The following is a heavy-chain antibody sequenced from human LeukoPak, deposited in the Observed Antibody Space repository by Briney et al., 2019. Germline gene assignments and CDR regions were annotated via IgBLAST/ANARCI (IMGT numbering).Heavy chain of an antibody. CDR3: ARDSIVNVVVAFDY. Sequence: GASVTVSCKASGYTFTGYYMHWVRQAPGQGLEWMGWINPNSGGTNYAQKFQGRVTMTRDTSISTAYMELSRLRSDDTAVYYCARDSIVNVVVAFDYRGQGTLVTVSS. J-gene: IGHJ4*02. D-gene: IGHD2-15*01. V-gene: IGHV1-2*02. CDR2: INPNSGGT. CDR1: GYTFTGYY.